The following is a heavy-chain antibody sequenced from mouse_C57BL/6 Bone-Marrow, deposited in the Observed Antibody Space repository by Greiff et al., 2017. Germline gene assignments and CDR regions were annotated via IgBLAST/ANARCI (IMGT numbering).Heavy chain of an antibody. V-gene: IGHV1-80*01. D-gene: IGHD1-1*01. CDR2: IYPGDGDT. CDR3: ARFDYSGSSAGY. J-gene: IGHJ2*01. Sequence: QVQLQQPGAELVKPGASVKISCKASGYAFSSYWMNWVKQRPGKGLEWIGQIYPGDGDTNYNGKFKGKATLTADKSSSTAYMQLSSLTSEDSAVYFCARFDYSGSSAGYWGQGTTLTVSP. CDR1: GYAFSSYW.